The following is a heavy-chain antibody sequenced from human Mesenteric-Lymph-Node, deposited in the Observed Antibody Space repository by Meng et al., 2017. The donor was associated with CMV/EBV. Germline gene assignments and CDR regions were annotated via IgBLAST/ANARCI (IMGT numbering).Heavy chain of an antibody. D-gene: IGHD3-3*01. CDR1: FSGYY. Sequence: FSGYYWSWIRQPPGKGLEWIGEINHSGSTNYNPSLKSRVTISVDTSKNQFSLKLSSVTAADTAVYYCARVMYYDFWSGYSGRHYFDYWGQGTLVTVSS. CDR3: ARVMYYDFWSGYSGRHYFDY. CDR2: INHSGST. J-gene: IGHJ4*02. V-gene: IGHV4-34*01.